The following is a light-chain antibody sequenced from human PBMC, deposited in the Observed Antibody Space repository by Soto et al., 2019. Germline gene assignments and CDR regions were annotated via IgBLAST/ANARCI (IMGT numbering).Light chain of an antibody. J-gene: IGLJ1*01. CDR3: SSYTSTSTLYV. CDR2: EVT. CDR1: SSDIGAYNY. Sequence: QSVLTQPASVSGSPGQSITISCIGTSSDIGAYNYVSWYQQHPDKVPKLMIYEVTNRPSGLSNRFSGSKSGNTASLTISGLQTEDEADYFCSSYTSTSTLYVFGTGTKVTVL. V-gene: IGLV2-14*01.